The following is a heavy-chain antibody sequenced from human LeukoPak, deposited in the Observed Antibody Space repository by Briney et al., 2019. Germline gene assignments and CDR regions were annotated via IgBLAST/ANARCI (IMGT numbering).Heavy chain of an antibody. V-gene: IGHV4-59*08. J-gene: IGHJ5*02. CDR2: IYYTGST. CDR3: ARPMYYEILTDYLGVPPWFAP. D-gene: IGHD3-9*01. CDR1: GGSISSYY. Sequence: SETLSLTCTVSGGSISSYYWSWIRQPPGKGLEWIGDIYYTGSTNYNPSLKSRVTISVDTSKNQFSLKLSSVTAADTAVYYCARPMYYEILTDYLGVPPWFAPWGQGTLVTVSS.